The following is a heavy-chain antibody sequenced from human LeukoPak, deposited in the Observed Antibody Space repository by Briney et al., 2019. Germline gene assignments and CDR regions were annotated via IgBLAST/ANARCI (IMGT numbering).Heavy chain of an antibody. CDR3: ARVARYFDWLFDY. J-gene: IGHJ4*02. Sequence: SETLSLTCAVSGGSISSSNRWSWVRQPPGKGLEWIGEIYHSGSTNYNPSLKSRVTISVDTSKNQFSLKLSSVTAADTAVYYCARVARYFDWLFDYWGQGTLVTVSS. CDR2: IYHSGST. CDR1: GGSISSSNR. V-gene: IGHV4-4*02. D-gene: IGHD3-9*01.